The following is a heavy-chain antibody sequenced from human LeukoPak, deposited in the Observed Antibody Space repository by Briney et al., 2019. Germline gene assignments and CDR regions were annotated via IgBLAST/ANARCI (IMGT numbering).Heavy chain of an antibody. Sequence: PGGSLRLSCAASGFTFSSYDMNWVRQAPGKGLEWVSYISRGGSTIYYADSVKGRFTISRDNAKNSLYLLVNSLRAEDTAVYFCARVVYSSGWSYFDYWGQGTLVTVSS. D-gene: IGHD6-19*01. CDR3: ARVVYSSGWSYFDY. J-gene: IGHJ4*02. CDR1: GFTFSSYD. V-gene: IGHV3-48*03. CDR2: ISRGGSTI.